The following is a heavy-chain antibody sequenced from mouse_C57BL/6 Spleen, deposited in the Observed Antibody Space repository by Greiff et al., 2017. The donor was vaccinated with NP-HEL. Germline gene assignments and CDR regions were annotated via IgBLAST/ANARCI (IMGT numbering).Heavy chain of an antibody. CDR1: GYTFPSYW. V-gene: IGHV1-69*01. CDR3: ARGGSPWYFDV. CDR2: IDPSDSYT. Sequence: QLQQPGAELVMPGASVKLSCKASGYTFPSYWMHWVKQRPGQGLEWIGEIDPSDSYTNYNQKFKGKSTLTVDKSSSTAYMQLSSLTSEDSAVYYCARGGSPWYFDVWGTGTTVTVSS. J-gene: IGHJ1*03. D-gene: IGHD1-1*02.